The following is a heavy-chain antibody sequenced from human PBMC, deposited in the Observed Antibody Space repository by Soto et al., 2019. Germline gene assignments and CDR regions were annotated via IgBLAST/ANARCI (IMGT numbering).Heavy chain of an antibody. CDR1: SGSDRSYN. V-gene: IGHV4-59*08. D-gene: IGHD3-16*02. CDR3: VRQGIVYLHGLVDV. J-gene: IGHJ6*01. Sequence: QVQLQQSGPRLVKPSETLSLTCTVSSGSDRSYNWGWIRQPPGRGLEWVGYVYYTGDTASNPPLRDRVTIPADTSTNDISLTLNSVTAAAPAVYHCVRQGIVYLHGLVDVW. CDR2: VYYTGDT.